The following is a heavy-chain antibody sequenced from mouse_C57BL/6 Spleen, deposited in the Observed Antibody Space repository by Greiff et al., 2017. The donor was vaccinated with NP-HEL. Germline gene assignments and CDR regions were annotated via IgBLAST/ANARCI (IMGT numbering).Heavy chain of an antibody. D-gene: IGHD1-1*01. Sequence: QVQLQQSGAELVMPGASVKLSCKASGYTFTSYWMHWVKQRPGQGLEWIGEIDPSDSYTNYNQKFKGKSTLTVDKSSSTAYMQLSSLTSEDSAVYYCARSDTTVGAMDYWGQGTSVTVSS. J-gene: IGHJ4*01. CDR1: GYTFTSYW. CDR3: ARSDTTVGAMDY. V-gene: IGHV1-69*01. CDR2: IDPSDSYT.